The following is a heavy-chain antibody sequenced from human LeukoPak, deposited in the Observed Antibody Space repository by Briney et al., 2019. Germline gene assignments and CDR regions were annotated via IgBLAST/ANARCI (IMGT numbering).Heavy chain of an antibody. CDR2: IKQDGSEK. CDR1: GFTFSSYW. V-gene: IGHV3-7*01. CDR3: ATAGGGSYFGGFDY. Sequence: GGSLRLSCAASGFTFSSYWMSWVRQAPGKGLEWVANIKQDGSEKYYVDSVKGRFTISRDNSKNSLYLQMNSLRAEDTAVYYCATAGGGSYFGGFDYWGQGTLVTVSS. J-gene: IGHJ4*02. D-gene: IGHD1-26*01.